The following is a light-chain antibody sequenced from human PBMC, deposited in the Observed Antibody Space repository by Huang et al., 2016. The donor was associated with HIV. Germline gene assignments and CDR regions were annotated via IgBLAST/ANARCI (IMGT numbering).Light chain of an antibody. CDR2: GAS. J-gene: IGKJ4*01. V-gene: IGKV3-20*01. CDR1: QSVSNNY. CDR3: QQYGTLLT. Sequence: EIVLTQSPGTLSLSPGERATLSCRARQSVSNNYLAWYQQKPGQAPRLLIYGASSRATGIPDRCSGSGSGTGFTLTISRLEPEDFAVYFCQQYGTLLTFGGGTKVEI.